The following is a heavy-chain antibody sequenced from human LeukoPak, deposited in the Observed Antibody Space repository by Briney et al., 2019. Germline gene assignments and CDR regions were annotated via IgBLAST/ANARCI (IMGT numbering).Heavy chain of an antibody. V-gene: IGHV1-2*02. CDR1: GYTFTGYY. CDR2: INPNSGGT. CDR3: ARAGVLRFLEWLYYFDY. D-gene: IGHD3-3*01. J-gene: IGHJ4*02. Sequence: ASVKVSCKASGYTFTGYYMHWVRQAPGQGLEWMGWINPNSGGTNYAQKFQGRVTMTRDTSISTAYMELSRLRSDDTVVYYCARAGVLRFLEWLYYFDYWGQGTLVTVSS.